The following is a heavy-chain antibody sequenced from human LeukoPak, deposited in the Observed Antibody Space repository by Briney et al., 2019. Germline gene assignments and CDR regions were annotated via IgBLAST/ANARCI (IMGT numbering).Heavy chain of an antibody. J-gene: IGHJ6*02. CDR1: GYTFTSYY. D-gene: IGHD5-12*01. CDR3: ARGVRGYSGYGSGGMDV. Sequence: HWASVKVSCKASGYTFTSYYMHWVRQAPGQGLEWMGIINPSGGSTSYAQKFQGRVTMTRDTSTSTVYMGLSSLRSEDTAVYYCARGVRGYSGYGSGGMDVWGQGTTVTVSS. V-gene: IGHV1-46*01. CDR2: INPSGGST.